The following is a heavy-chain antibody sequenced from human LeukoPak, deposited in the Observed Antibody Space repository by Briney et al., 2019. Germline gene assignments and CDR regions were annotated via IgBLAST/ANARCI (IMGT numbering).Heavy chain of an antibody. D-gene: IGHD3-10*01. CDR1: GYTFTSYG. V-gene: IGHV1-18*01. J-gene: IGHJ4*02. CDR2: ISAYNGNT. Sequence: ASVKVSCKASGYTFTSYGISWLRQAPGQGLEWMGWISAYNGNTNYAQKFQGRVTMTTDTSTSTAYMELRSLRSDDTAVYYCASGRSGGSGSYYNFWGQGTLVTVSS. CDR3: ASGRSGGSGSYYNF.